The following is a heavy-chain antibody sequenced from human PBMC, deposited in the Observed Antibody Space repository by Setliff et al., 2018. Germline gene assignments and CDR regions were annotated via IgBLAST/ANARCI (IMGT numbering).Heavy chain of an antibody. V-gene: IGHV1-69*05. Sequence: SVKVSCKAPGATFSSYGISWVRQAPGQGLEWMGGTIPMFGTTEYAQKFQGRLTIITDESTNTAFMQLSSLRSDDTAVCYCVREGVDSRSSTDYRYYMDVWGKGTTVTVSS. CDR2: TIPMFGTT. J-gene: IGHJ6*03. D-gene: IGHD3-22*01. CDR1: GATFSSYG. CDR3: VREGVDSRSSTDYRYYMDV.